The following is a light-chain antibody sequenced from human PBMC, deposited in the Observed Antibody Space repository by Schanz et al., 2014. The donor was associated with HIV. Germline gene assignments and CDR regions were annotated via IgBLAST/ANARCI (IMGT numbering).Light chain of an antibody. CDR3: QQYNLWPIT. Sequence: EIVLTQSPGTLSLSPGERATLSCRASQSVSSYLAWYQQKPGQAPRLLISGASTRATGIPPRFSGSGSGTEFALTISSPQPEDFAVYYCQQYNLWPITFGQGTGLEIK. CDR2: GAS. CDR1: QSVSSY. V-gene: IGKV3-15*01. J-gene: IGKJ5*01.